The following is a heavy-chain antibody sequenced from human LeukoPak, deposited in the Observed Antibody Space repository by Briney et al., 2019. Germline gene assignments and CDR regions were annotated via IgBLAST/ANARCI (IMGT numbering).Heavy chain of an antibody. CDR2: INPNSGGT. Sequence: ASVKVSCKASGYTFTVYFMHWVRQAPGQGLEWMGWINPNSGGTNYAQKLQGRVTMTTDTSTSTAYMELRSLRSDDTAVYYCARAHGAVAGTGAFDIWGQGTMVTVSS. J-gene: IGHJ3*02. V-gene: IGHV1-2*02. D-gene: IGHD6-19*01. CDR3: ARAHGAVAGTGAFDI. CDR1: GYTFTVYF.